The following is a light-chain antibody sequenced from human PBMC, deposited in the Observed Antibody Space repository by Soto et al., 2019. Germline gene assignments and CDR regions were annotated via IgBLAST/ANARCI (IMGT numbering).Light chain of an antibody. Sequence: DIQMTQSPSSLSASVGDRVTSXXRASQSISRYLNWYQQKPGTAPKFXRDSASSLQRVGPSMFSGSGSGTDFTLTSSSLQPEDFATYYCQQSSSTTQTFGQGTNVDIK. V-gene: IGKV1-39*01. CDR3: QQSSSTTQT. J-gene: IGKJ3*01. CDR1: QSISRY. CDR2: SAS.